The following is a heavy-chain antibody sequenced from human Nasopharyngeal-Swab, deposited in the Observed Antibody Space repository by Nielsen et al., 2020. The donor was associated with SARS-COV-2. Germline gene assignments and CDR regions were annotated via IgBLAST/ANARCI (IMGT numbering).Heavy chain of an antibody. CDR3: VRWSGGWAFDI. CDR2: IWYDGTNK. V-gene: IGHV3-33*03. D-gene: IGHD2-15*01. J-gene: IGHJ3*02. CDR1: AFTFSNYG. Sequence: GESLKISCAASAFTFSNYGMYWVRQAPGKGLEWVAAIWYDGTNKYYLDSVKDRFTISRDNSKNTVYLQMNSLRAEDTAVYYCVRWSGGWAFDIGGQGTMVTVSS.